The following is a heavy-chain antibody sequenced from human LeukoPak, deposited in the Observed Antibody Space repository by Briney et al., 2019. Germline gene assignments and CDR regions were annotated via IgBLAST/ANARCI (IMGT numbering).Heavy chain of an antibody. V-gene: IGHV3-7*01. J-gene: IGHJ4*02. CDR2: INQDGGQK. Sequence: GRSLRLSCAASGFTFSSSWTIWARQAPGKGLEWVANINQDGGQKYYLDSVKGRFTISRDNADNSLYLQMDGLRAEDTAVYYCATNTRAYAVLLAYWGQGTLVTVSS. CDR3: ATNTRAYAVLLAY. CDR1: GFTFSSSW. D-gene: IGHD4-17*01.